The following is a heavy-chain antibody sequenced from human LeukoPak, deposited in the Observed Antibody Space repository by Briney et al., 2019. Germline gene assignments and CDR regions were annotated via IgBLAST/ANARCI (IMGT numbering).Heavy chain of an antibody. CDR2: INHSGST. V-gene: IGHV4-34*01. Sequence: SETLSLTCAVYGGSFSGYYWSWIRQPPGKGLEWIGEINHSGSTNYNPSLKSRVTISVETSKNQFSLNLSSVTAADTAVYYCARAGIAAATGYWGQGTLVTISS. CDR1: GGSFSGYY. CDR3: ARAGIAAATGY. D-gene: IGHD6-25*01. J-gene: IGHJ4*02.